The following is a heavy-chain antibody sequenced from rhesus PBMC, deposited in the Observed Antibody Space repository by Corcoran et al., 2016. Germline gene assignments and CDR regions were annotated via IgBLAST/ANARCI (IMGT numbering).Heavy chain of an antibody. CDR1: GYSISRGYG. J-gene: IGHJ4*01. Sequence: QVQLQESGPGLVKPSETLSLTCAVSGYSISRGYGWGWIRQPPGKGLEWIGPNYGGSDSTTYHPSRKHRDTVSKDKSNNQFSLKLGSVTTADTAVYYCAREGGSPNFDYWGQGVLVTVSS. CDR2: NYGGSDST. V-gene: IGHV4-127*01. D-gene: IGHD6-25*01. CDR3: AREGGSPNFDY.